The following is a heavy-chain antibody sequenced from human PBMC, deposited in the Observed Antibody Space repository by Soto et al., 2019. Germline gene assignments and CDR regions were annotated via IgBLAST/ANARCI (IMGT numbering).Heavy chain of an antibody. Sequence: QVRLVQSGAEVQKPGASVRISCQASGYAFTTSAIHWARQAPGQRLEWMGWINPATGDTKYSQNVRGRVTFAFDTSATTVYMDMRSLASHDTAVYYCTRAAGRSKLLPYYFDPWGQGTLVTVSS. CDR3: TRAAGRSKLLPYYFDP. V-gene: IGHV1-3*01. CDR2: INPATGDT. D-gene: IGHD3-10*01. CDR1: GYAFTTSA. J-gene: IGHJ5*02.